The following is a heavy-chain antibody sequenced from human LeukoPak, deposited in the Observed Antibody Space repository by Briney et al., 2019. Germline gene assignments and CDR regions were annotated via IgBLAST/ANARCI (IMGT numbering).Heavy chain of an antibody. D-gene: IGHD3-3*01. CDR3: ARGITIFAVAPY. V-gene: IGHV5-51*01. J-gene: IGHJ4*02. CDR1: GYSFTTYW. CDR2: NYPGDSDS. Sequence: GESLKISCQASGYSFTTYWIGWVRAMPGKGLEWMGSNYPGDSDSSYSPSFQGQATISADKSINPAYLQWSSLKASDTAIYYCARGITIFAVAPYWGQGTLVTVSS.